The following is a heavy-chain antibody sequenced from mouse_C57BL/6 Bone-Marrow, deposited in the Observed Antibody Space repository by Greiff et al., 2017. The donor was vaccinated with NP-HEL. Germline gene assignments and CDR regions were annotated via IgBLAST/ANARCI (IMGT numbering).Heavy chain of an antibody. V-gene: IGHV1-69*01. CDR1: GYTFTSYW. J-gene: IGHJ1*03. CDR3: AREWYFDV. Sequence: QVQLKQPGAELVMPGASVKLSCKASGYTFTSYWMHWVKQRPGQGLEWIGEIDPSDSYTNYNQKFKGKSTLTVDKSSSTAYMQLSSLTSEDSAVYYCAREWYFDVWGTGTTVTVSS. CDR2: IDPSDSYT.